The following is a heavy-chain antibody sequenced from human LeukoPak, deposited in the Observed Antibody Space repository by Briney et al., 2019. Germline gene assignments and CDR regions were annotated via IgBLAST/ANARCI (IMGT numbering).Heavy chain of an antibody. V-gene: IGHV1-69*05. CDR1: GGTFSSYA. CDR2: IIPIFGTA. CDR3: ARGTQWEPFFDY. J-gene: IGHJ4*02. D-gene: IGHD1-26*01. Sequence: SVKVSCKASGGTFSSYAISWVRQAPGQGLEWMGGIIPIFGTANYAQKFQGRVTMTTDTSTSTAYMELRSLRSDDTAVYYCARGTQWEPFFDYWGQGTLVTVSS.